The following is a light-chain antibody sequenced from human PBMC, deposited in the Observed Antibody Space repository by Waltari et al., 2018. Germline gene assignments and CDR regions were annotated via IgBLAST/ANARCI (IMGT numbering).Light chain of an antibody. CDR3: CLYADRYTWV. J-gene: IGLJ3*02. V-gene: IGLV2-11*01. Sequence: QSALTQPRSVSGSPGQSVTISCTGTSSDVGGYNYVSWYQQHPGKAPKLRIYDVSKPPSGVPDRFSGSKSVNTASLTISGLQAEDDADYYCCLYADRYTWVFGGGTKLTVL. CDR2: DVS. CDR1: SSDVGGYNY.